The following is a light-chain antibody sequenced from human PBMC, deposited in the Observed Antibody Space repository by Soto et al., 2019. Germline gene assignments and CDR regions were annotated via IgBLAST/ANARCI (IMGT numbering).Light chain of an antibody. V-gene: IGKV3-15*01. CDR3: QQYRSWPRT. J-gene: IGKJ1*01. CDR2: GAS. CDR1: QIVDIS. Sequence: EIGWTQSPVTLSLSPGERATLSFRASQIVDISLAWYQQKPGQAPRLLIYGASTRATDMPGTFSGRVSGTEFTLTISSLRPEDFAVYYCQQYRSWPRTFGQGTKVDIK.